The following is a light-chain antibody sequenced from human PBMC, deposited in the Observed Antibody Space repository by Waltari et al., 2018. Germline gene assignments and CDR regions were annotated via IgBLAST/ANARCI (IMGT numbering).Light chain of an antibody. J-gene: IGKJ2*01. V-gene: IGKV3-15*01. Sequence: EIVVTQSPATLSVSPGDRATLSCRASPSISTNLVWYQHKPGQAPRLLIYDASTRATGVPPRFSGSGSGTEFTLTINRLQSEDFAVYYCQQYNNWPTFGQGTKLAIK. CDR1: PSISTN. CDR2: DAS. CDR3: QQYNNWPT.